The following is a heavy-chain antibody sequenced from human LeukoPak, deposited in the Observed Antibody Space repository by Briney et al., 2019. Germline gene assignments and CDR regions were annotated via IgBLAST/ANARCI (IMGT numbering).Heavy chain of an antibody. CDR1: GFTFSSYG. D-gene: IGHD3-16*01. V-gene: IGHV3-30*02. Sequence: PGGSLRLSCAASGFTFSSYGMHWVRQAPGKGLERVAFIRYDGSNKYYADSVKGRFTTSRDNSKNTLYLQMNSLRAEDTAVYYCAKDQARPTYYDYVWGISDYWGQGTLVTVSS. CDR3: AKDQARPTYYDYVWGISDY. CDR2: IRYDGSNK. J-gene: IGHJ4*02.